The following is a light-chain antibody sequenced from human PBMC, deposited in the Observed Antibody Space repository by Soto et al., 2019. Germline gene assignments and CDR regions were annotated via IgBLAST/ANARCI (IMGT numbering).Light chain of an antibody. J-gene: IGKJ1*01. CDR2: KAS. V-gene: IGKV1-5*03. CDR3: QQYDSYSVRT. Sequence: DIQMTQSPSTLSASVGDGVTITCRASQTITTSLAWYQQKPGKAPKLLIYKASSLESGVPSRFSGSGSGTEFTLTISSLQPDEIATYYCQQYDSYSVRTFGQGTKVEI. CDR1: QTITTS.